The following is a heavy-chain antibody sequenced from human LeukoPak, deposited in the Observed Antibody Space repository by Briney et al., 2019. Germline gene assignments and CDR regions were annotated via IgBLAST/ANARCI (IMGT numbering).Heavy chain of an antibody. V-gene: IGHV1-2*02. Sequence: ASVKVYCKPTGYSFTAYYIFWMRPAPGQGLECMGWINLYNGATKYAQRFRSRATLTRDTSISTAYMELSRLRSDGTATYYCASWAGGNEPVASFDYWGQGTLVTVSS. CDR1: GYSFTAYY. CDR3: ASWAGGNEPVASFDY. D-gene: IGHD1-14*01. CDR2: INLYNGAT. J-gene: IGHJ4*02.